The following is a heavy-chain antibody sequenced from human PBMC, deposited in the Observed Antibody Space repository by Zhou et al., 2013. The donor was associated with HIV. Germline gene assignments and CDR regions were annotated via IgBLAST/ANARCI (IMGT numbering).Heavy chain of an antibody. CDR2: FDPEDGET. CDR3: ATGSPITIFGVVTYKKPGDAFDI. D-gene: IGHD3-3*01. J-gene: IGHJ3*02. CDR1: GYTLTELS. Sequence: QVQLVQSGAEVKKPGASVKVSCKVSGYTLTELSMHWVRQAPGKGLEWMGGFDPEDGETIYAQKFQGRVTMTEDTSTDTAYMELSSLRSEDTAVYYCATGSPITIFGVVTYKKPGDAFDIWAKGQWSPSLQ. V-gene: IGHV1-24*01.